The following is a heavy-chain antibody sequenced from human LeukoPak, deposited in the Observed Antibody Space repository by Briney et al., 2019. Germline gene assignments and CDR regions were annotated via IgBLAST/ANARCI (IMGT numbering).Heavy chain of an antibody. Sequence: GGSLRLSCAASGFTFSGYAMSWVRQAPGKGLEWVSRISGSGGSTYYADSVKGRFTISRDNSKNTLYMQMNSLRAEDTAVYYCAKGNSGWYDYWGQGTLVTVSS. J-gene: IGHJ4*02. CDR2: ISGSGGST. D-gene: IGHD6-19*01. V-gene: IGHV3-23*01. CDR1: GFTFSGYA. CDR3: AKGNSGWYDY.